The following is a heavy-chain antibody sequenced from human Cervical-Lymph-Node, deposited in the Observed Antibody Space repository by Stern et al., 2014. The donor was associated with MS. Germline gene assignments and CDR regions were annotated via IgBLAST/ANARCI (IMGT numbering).Heavy chain of an antibody. CDR1: GYTFTSYW. V-gene: IGHV5-51*01. Sequence: EMQLVESGPEVKRPGESLKISCQASGYTFTSYWIGWVRQMPGKGLEWIAIIFPGGSDIRSSPSFQGQVTISADKSSSTAYLQWNTLKASDTAIYYCARQRYFDYWGQGTLVTVSS. CDR3: ARQRYFDY. J-gene: IGHJ4*02. CDR2: IFPGGSDI.